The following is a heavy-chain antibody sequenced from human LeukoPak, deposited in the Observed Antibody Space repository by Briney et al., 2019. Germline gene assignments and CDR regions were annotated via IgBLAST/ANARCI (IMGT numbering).Heavy chain of an antibody. D-gene: IGHD6-19*01. Sequence: GGPLRLSCAASGFTFSSYAMHWVRQARCKGLEWVAVISYDGSNKYYADSVKGRFTISRDNSKNTLYLQMNSLRAEDTAVYYCARDPIAVAGNTGYFDYWGQGTLVTVSS. CDR1: GFTFSSYA. V-gene: IGHV3-30*04. CDR2: ISYDGSNK. CDR3: ARDPIAVAGNTGYFDY. J-gene: IGHJ4*02.